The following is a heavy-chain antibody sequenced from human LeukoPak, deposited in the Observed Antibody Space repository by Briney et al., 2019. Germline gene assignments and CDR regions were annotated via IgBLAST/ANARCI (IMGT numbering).Heavy chain of an antibody. Sequence: GGSLRLPCPAFGFTFSDYYMSWIRQAPGKGLEWVSYISSSGSTIYYADSVKGRFTISRDNAKNSLYLQMNSLRAEDTAVYYCAKAPFSSGYLGYFDYWGQGTLVTVSS. D-gene: IGHD3-22*01. CDR1: GFTFSDYY. J-gene: IGHJ4*02. CDR2: ISSSGSTI. V-gene: IGHV3-11*04. CDR3: AKAPFSSGYLGYFDY.